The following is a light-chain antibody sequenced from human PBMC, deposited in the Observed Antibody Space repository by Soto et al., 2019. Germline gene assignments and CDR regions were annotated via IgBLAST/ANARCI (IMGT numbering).Light chain of an antibody. V-gene: IGKV1-33*01. CDR2: DAS. Sequence: DIQMTQSPSSLSASVGDRITITCQASQDINKYLNWYQQKLGKAPKLLIYDASNLQRAVPSRFSGSRSGTHFSLSISSREPEDIATYYCYRSENGPLTFRGGTKVEIK. CDR3: YRSENGPLT. CDR1: QDINKY. J-gene: IGKJ4*01.